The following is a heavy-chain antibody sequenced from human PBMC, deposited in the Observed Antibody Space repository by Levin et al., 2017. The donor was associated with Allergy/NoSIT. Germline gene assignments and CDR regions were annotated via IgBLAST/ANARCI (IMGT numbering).Heavy chain of an antibody. Sequence: GGSLRLSCAASGFTFSSYAMSWVRQAPGKGLEWVSAISGSGGSTYYADSVKGRFTISRDNSKNTLYLQMNSLRAEDTAVYYCAKDHSSSFHYYYGMDVWGQGTTVTVSS. J-gene: IGHJ6*02. CDR2: ISGSGGST. V-gene: IGHV3-23*01. CDR3: AKDHSSSFHYYYGMDV. CDR1: GFTFSSYA. D-gene: IGHD6-13*01.